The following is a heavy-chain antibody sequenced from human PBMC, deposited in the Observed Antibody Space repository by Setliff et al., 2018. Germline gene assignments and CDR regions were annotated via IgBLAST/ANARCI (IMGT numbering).Heavy chain of an antibody. D-gene: IGHD2-21*01. Sequence: LSLTCTVSGDPITSGSDYWNWIRQPAGKGLEWIGRIYTTGNTNYNPSLKSRVTISVDTSKKQFSLMLTSVTAADTAVYYCARYIPSAGCFDPWGQGALVTVSS. J-gene: IGHJ5*02. CDR3: ARYIPSAGCFDP. V-gene: IGHV4-61*02. CDR1: GDPITSGSDY. CDR2: IYTTGNT.